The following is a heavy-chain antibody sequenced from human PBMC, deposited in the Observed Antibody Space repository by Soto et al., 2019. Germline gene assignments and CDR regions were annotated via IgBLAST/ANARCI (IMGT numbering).Heavy chain of an antibody. D-gene: IGHD6-19*01. V-gene: IGHV3-30*18. J-gene: IGHJ4*02. CDR1: GFTFSSYG. Sequence: QVQLVESGGGVVQPGRSLRLSCAASGFTFSSYGMHWVRQAPGKGLEWVAVISYDGSNKYYADSVKGRFTISRDNSKNTRYLQMNSLRAEDTAVDYCAKAPRHSSGWYYHYWGQGTLVTVSS. CDR2: ISYDGSNK. CDR3: AKAPRHSSGWYYHY.